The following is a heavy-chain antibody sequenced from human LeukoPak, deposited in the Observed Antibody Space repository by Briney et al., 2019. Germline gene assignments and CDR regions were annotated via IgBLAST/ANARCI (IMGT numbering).Heavy chain of an antibody. CDR2: IKQDGSEK. Sequence: GGSLRLSCTASTFTLNNYWMSWVRQAPGEGLEWVANIKQDGSEKYHVDSVKGRFTISRDNAKNSLYLQMNSLRAEDTAVYYCASRAGYTGSWSAFDYWGQGTLVTVSS. V-gene: IGHV3-7*05. CDR3: ASRAGYTGSWSAFDY. D-gene: IGHD6-13*01. J-gene: IGHJ4*02. CDR1: TFTLNNYW.